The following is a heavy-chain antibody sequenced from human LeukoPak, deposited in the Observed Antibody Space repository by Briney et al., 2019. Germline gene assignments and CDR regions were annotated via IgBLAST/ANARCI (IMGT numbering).Heavy chain of an antibody. CDR1: GYTFTSYG. D-gene: IGHD3-22*01. Sequence: ASVKVSCKASGYTFTSYGISWVRQAPGQGLEWMGWISAYNGNTNYAQKLQGRVTMTTDTSTSTAYMELRSLRSDDTAVYYCARELRYYDSSGYYDLDYWGQGTLVTVSS. V-gene: IGHV1-18*01. J-gene: IGHJ4*02. CDR2: ISAYNGNT. CDR3: ARELRYYDSSGYYDLDY.